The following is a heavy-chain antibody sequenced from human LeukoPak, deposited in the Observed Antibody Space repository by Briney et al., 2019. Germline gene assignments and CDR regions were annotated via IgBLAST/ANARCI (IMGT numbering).Heavy chain of an antibody. Sequence: GGSLRLSCTVSGFTVSSNSMSWVRQAPGKGLEWVSSISSSSSYIYYADSVKGRFTISRDNAKNSLYLQMNSLRAEDTAVYYCARGSSVIDYWGQGTLVTVSS. J-gene: IGHJ4*02. CDR1: GFTVSSNS. CDR2: ISSSSSYI. D-gene: IGHD3-22*01. CDR3: ARGSSVIDY. V-gene: IGHV3-21*01.